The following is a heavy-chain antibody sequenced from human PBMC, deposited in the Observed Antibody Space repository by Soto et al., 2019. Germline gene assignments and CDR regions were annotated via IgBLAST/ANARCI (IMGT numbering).Heavy chain of an antibody. V-gene: IGHV4-30-4*01. Sequence: PSETLSLTCSVSGGSISSGDNYWSWIRQPPGKGLEFIGYIYHSGHKYYNPSLKSRVAISVDTSKNQLSLKLSSVTAADTAMYYCARVIWSGSFRRAFDFWGQGTLVTVSS. CDR1: GGSISSGDNY. CDR3: ARVIWSGSFRRAFDF. J-gene: IGHJ3*01. CDR2: IYHSGHK. D-gene: IGHD3-3*01.